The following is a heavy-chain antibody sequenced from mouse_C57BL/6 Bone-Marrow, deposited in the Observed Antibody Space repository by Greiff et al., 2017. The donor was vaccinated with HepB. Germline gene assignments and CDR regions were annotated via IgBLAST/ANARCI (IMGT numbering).Heavy chain of an antibody. CDR3: ARGLPYYFDY. V-gene: IGHV1-50*01. J-gene: IGHJ2*01. CDR1: GYTFTSYW. CDR2: IDPSDRYT. Sequence: QVQLQQPGAELVKPGASVKLSCKASGYTFTSYWMQWVKQRPGQGLEWIGEIDPSDRYTNYNQKFKGKATLTVDTSSSTAYMQLRSLTSEDSAVYYCARGLPYYFDYWGQGTTLTVSS. D-gene: IGHD6-2*01.